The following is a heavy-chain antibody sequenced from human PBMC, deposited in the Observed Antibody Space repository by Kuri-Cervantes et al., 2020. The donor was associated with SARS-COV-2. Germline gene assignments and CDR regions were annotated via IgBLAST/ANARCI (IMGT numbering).Heavy chain of an antibody. V-gene: IGHV1-69*05. Sequence: SVKVSCKAPGGTFSSYAISWLRQAPGQGLEWMGGIIPIFNTATYAQKFEGRVTITTDGSTETGYVELSSLRSEDTAIFYCARTRYSGSYRSHYYYYMGVWGEGTTVTVSS. CDR2: IIPIFNTA. CDR1: GGTFSSYA. J-gene: IGHJ6*03. D-gene: IGHD1-26*01. CDR3: ARTRYSGSYRSHYYYYMGV.